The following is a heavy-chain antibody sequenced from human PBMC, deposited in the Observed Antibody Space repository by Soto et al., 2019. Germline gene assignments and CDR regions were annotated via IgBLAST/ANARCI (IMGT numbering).Heavy chain of an antibody. CDR1: GVSISSGGYS. CDR2: IYHSGST. D-gene: IGHD3-10*01. V-gene: IGHV4-30-2*01. CDR3: ARGITMVRGVSPNWFDP. J-gene: IGHJ5*02. Sequence: SQTLSLTCAVSGVSISSGGYSWRWIRQPPGKGLGWIGYIYHSGSTYYNPSLKSRVTISVDKSKNQFSLKLSSVTAADTAVYYCARGITMVRGVSPNWFDPWGQGTLVTVSS.